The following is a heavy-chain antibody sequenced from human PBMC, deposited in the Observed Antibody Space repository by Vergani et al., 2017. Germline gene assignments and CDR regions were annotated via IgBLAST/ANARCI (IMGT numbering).Heavy chain of an antibody. J-gene: IGHJ3*02. CDR2: ISSSSSTI. D-gene: IGHD2-15*01. V-gene: IGHV3-48*01. CDR3: ARVQVVAARGNDAFDI. CDR1: GFTVSSNY. Sequence: EVQLLESGGGLVQPGGSLRLSCAASGFTVSSNYMSWVRQAPGKGLEWVSYISSSSSTIYYADSVKGRFTISRDNAKNSLYLQMNSLRAEDTAVYYCARVQVVAARGNDAFDIWGQGTMVTVSS.